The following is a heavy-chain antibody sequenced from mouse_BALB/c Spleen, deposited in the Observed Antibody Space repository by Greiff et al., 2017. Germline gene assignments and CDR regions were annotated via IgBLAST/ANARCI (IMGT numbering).Heavy chain of an antibody. CDR1: GFSLTSYG. V-gene: IGHV2-9*02. Sequence: VKVVESGPGLVAPSQSLSITCTVSGFSLTSYGVHWVRQPPGKGLEWLGVIWAGGSTNYNSALMSRLSISKDNSKSQVFLKMNSLQTDDTAMYYCARDDGYYWFAYWGQGTLVTVSA. J-gene: IGHJ3*01. CDR2: IWAGGST. D-gene: IGHD2-3*01. CDR3: ARDDGYYWFAY.